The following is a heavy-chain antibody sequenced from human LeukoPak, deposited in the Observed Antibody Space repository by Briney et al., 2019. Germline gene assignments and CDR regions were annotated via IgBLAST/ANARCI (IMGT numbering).Heavy chain of an antibody. V-gene: IGHV3-21*01. D-gene: IGHD1-1*01. CDR1: GFTFSSYS. Sequence: GGSLRPSCAASGFTFSSYSMNWVRQAPGKGLEWVSSISYSSSHIYYADSVEGRFTISRDNAKNSLYLQMNSLRAEDTAVYYCARDRGSDGSRIQQDAFNIWGQGTMVTFSS. CDR2: ISYSSSHI. CDR3: ARDRGSDGSRIQQDAFNI. J-gene: IGHJ3*02.